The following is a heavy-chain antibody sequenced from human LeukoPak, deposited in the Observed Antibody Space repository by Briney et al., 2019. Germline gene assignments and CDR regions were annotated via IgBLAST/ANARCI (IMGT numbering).Heavy chain of an antibody. J-gene: IGHJ6*03. Sequence: GGSLRLSCAASGSTFSGSAMHWVRQAPGKGLEWVGQIGSGAKSYATAYAASVKGRFTISRDDSKNTAYLQMNSLQTEDTAVYYCTREKEAYNFGLAYYYYYMDVWGKGTTVTASS. D-gene: IGHD5-18*01. V-gene: IGHV3-73*01. CDR2: IGSGAKSYAT. CDR1: GSTFSGSA. CDR3: TREKEAYNFGLAYYYYYMDV.